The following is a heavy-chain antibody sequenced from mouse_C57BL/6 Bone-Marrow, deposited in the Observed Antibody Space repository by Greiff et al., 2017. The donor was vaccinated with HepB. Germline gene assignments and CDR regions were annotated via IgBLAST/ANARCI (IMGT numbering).Heavy chain of an antibody. J-gene: IGHJ2*01. CDR3: ARGGYYYGSSSDY. D-gene: IGHD1-1*01. V-gene: IGHV1-64*01. CDR2: IHPNSGST. CDR1: GYTFTSYW. Sequence: QVQLQQPGAELVKPGASVKLSCKASGYTFTSYWMHWVKQRPGQGLEWIGMIHPNSGSTNYNEKFKSKATLTVDKSSSTAYMQLSSLTSEDSAVYYCARGGYYYGSSSDYWGQGTTLTVSS.